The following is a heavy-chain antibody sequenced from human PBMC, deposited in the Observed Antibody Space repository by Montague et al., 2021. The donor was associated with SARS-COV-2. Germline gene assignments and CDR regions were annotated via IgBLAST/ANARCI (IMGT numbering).Heavy chain of an antibody. J-gene: IGHJ6*02. Sequence: SETLSLTCAVSGGSISSSNWWSWVRQPPGKGLEWIGGFYHSGSTNYNPXXKSRVTISVDKSKNQFSLKLSSVTAADTAVYYCARDRRSWFPPYYYGMDVWGQGTTVTVSS. V-gene: IGHV4-4*02. CDR3: ARDRRSWFPPYYYGMDV. CDR1: GGSISSSNW. D-gene: IGHD6-13*01. CDR2: FYHSGST.